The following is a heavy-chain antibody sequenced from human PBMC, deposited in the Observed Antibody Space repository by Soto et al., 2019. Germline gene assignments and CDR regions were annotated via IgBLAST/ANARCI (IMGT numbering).Heavy chain of an antibody. CDR3: ASGGGTAAADDDP. Sequence: PSETLSLTCTVSGGSISSSSYYWGWIRQPPGKGLEWIGSIYYSGSTYYNPSLKSRVTISVDTSKNQFSLKLSSVTAADTAVYYCASGGGTAAADDDPWGQGTLVTVSS. CDR2: IYYSGST. V-gene: IGHV4-39*01. D-gene: IGHD6-13*01. J-gene: IGHJ5*02. CDR1: GGSISSSSYY.